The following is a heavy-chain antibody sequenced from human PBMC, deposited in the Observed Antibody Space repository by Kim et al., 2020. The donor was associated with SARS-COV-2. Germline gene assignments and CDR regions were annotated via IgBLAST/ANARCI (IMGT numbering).Heavy chain of an antibody. CDR2: ISYDGSNK. Sequence: WGSLRLSCTASGFTFRYYAMHWVRQAPGKRLEWVAVISYDGSNKFYADSVKGRFTISRDNSENTVYLQMNSLRAEDTAVYYCARDFKVKNYGGNSVGFSYDGMDVWGHGTTVTVSS. CDR3: ARDFKVKNYGGNSVGFSYDGMDV. D-gene: IGHD4-17*01. V-gene: IGHV3-30*04. CDR1: GFTFRYYA. J-gene: IGHJ6*02.